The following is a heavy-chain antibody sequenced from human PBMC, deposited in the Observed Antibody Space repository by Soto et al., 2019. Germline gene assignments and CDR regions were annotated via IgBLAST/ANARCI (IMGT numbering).Heavy chain of an antibody. D-gene: IGHD2-2*01. Sequence: SETLSLTCTVSGGPISNYYWSWIRQPPGKGLEWIGYIYYSGSTNYNPSLKSRVTISLDPSKSQFSLKLSSVAAADAAVYYRERGDCGSNNCGFDYWGRGTLVTVS. CDR3: ERGDCGSNNCGFDY. CDR1: GGPISNYY. CDR2: IYYSGST. V-gene: IGHV4-59*01. J-gene: IGHJ4*02.